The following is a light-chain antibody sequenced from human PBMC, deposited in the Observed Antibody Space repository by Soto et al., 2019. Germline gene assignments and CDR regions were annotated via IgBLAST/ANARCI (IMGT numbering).Light chain of an antibody. CDR3: QQAHSFPYT. CDR2: AAS. V-gene: IGKV1D-12*01. CDR1: QDISTW. J-gene: IGKJ2*01. Sequence: DIQMTQSPSSVSASVGDRVTITCRASQDISTWLAWYQQNPGKAPKLLIYAASSLQSGVPSRFSGSGSGTDFTLTINSLQPEDFATYYSQQAHSFPYTFGQGTK.